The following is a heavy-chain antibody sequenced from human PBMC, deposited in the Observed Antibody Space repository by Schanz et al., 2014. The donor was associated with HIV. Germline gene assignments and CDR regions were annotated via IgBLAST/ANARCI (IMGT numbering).Heavy chain of an antibody. V-gene: IGHV3-23*01. CDR2: ISESGRYT. CDR3: AKPEYDSRGNSQSHFDY. Sequence: EVQLLESGGGLVQPGGSLRLSCAASGLTFSDYAMTWVRQGAGKGLEWVSTISESGRYTYYADSVKGRFTISRDNSKNTLYLQMTTLRIDDTAVYYCAKPEYDSRGNSQSHFDYWGQGTLVTVSS. D-gene: IGHD3-22*01. CDR1: GLTFSDYA. J-gene: IGHJ4*02.